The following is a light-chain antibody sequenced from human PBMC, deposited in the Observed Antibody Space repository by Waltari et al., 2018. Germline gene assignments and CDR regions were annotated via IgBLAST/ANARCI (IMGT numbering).Light chain of an antibody. CDR1: SSDFGRYNL. CDR2: EGS. CDR3: CSYAGSSYV. Sequence: QSALTQPASVSGSPGQSITISCTGTSSDFGRYNLVSWYQQHPGKAPKLMIYEGSKRPSGVSNRFSGSKSGNTASLTISGLQAEDEADYYCCSYAGSSYVFGTGTKVTVL. J-gene: IGLJ1*01. V-gene: IGLV2-23*01.